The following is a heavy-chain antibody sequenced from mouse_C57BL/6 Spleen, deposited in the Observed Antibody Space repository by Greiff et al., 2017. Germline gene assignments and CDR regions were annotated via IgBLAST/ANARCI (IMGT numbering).Heavy chain of an antibody. CDR1: GFSLTSYG. CDR2: IWSGGST. V-gene: IGHV2-2*01. J-gene: IGHJ4*01. CDR3: ARKPDYDNYAMDY. Sequence: QVQLKQSGPGLVQPSQSLSITCTVSGFSLTSYGVHWVRRSPGKGLGWLGVIWSGGSTDYNAAFISRLSISKDNSKSQVFFKMNSLQADDTAIYYCARKPDYDNYAMDYWGQGTSVTVSS. D-gene: IGHD2-4*01.